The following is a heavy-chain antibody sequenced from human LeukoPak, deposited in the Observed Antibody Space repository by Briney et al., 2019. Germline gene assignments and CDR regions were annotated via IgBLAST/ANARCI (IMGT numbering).Heavy chain of an antibody. J-gene: IGHJ3*02. Sequence: SGTLSLTCTVSGGSISSYYWSWIRQPAGKGLEWIGRIYTSGSTNYNPSLKSRVTMSVDTSKNQFSLKLSSVTAADTAVYYCARDGITIFGVVPLHAFDIWGQGTMVTVSS. CDR3: ARDGITIFGVVPLHAFDI. D-gene: IGHD3-3*01. V-gene: IGHV4-4*07. CDR1: GGSISSYY. CDR2: IYTSGST.